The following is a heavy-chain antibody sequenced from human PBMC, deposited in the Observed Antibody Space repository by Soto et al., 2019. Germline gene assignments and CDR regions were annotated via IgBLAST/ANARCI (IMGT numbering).Heavy chain of an antibody. CDR2: TTGSGANK. J-gene: IGHJ1*01. CDR3: AKDGDFGEDGPAEYFEH. CDR1: GFTFKNYA. D-gene: IGHD4-17*01. Sequence: EANLLESGGGVVQPGESLRISCVGSGFTFKNYAMTWVRQAPGKGLEWVSGTTGSGANKHYADSVRGRFTISRDNSKKTLYLEMKSLRVEDTAVYYCAKDGDFGEDGPAEYFEHWGQGTLVTVSS. V-gene: IGHV3-23*01.